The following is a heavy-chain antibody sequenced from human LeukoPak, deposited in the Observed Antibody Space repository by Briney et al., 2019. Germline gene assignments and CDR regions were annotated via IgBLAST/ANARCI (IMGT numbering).Heavy chain of an antibody. Sequence: QAGGSLRLSCAASGFTFSSYAMHWVRQAPGKGLEWVAVISYDGSNKYYADSVKGRLTISRDNSKNTLYLQMNSLRAEDTAVYYCARDDFGYDSSGYYSGYFDYWGQGTLVTVSS. D-gene: IGHD3-22*01. CDR1: GFTFSSYA. CDR3: ARDDFGYDSSGYYSGYFDY. CDR2: ISYDGSNK. V-gene: IGHV3-30*01. J-gene: IGHJ4*02.